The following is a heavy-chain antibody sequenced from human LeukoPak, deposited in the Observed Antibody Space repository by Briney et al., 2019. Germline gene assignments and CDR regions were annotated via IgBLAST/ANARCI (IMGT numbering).Heavy chain of an antibody. Sequence: GGSLRLSCAASGFSFSTSPMHWVRQAPGKGLEWVAVMSYDGNYKHHADSVKGRFTISRDNSRNTLSLQMSSLRGEDTAVYYCASGSYHEHWGQGTLVTVSS. CDR1: GFSFSTSP. CDR3: ASGSYHEH. J-gene: IGHJ4*02. CDR2: MSYDGNYK. V-gene: IGHV3-30*15. D-gene: IGHD1-26*01.